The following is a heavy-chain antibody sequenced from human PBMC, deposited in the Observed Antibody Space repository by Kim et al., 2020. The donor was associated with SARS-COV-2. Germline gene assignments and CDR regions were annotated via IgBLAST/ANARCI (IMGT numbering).Heavy chain of an antibody. V-gene: IGHV3-21*01. J-gene: IGHJ6*02. D-gene: IGHD3-9*01. Sequence: GGSLRLSCAASGFTFSSYSMNWVRQAPGKGLEWVSSISSSSSYIYYADSVKGRFTISRDNAKNSLYLQMNSLRAEDTAVYYCARDTEVSRRYFDWAYYYYGMDVWGQGTTVTVSS. CDR1: GFTFSSYS. CDR2: ISSSSSYI. CDR3: ARDTEVSRRYFDWAYYYYGMDV.